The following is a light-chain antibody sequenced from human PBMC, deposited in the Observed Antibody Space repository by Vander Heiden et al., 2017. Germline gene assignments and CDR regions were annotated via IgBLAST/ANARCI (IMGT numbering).Light chain of an antibody. V-gene: IGLV1-40*01. CDR3: QSYDRSLSGYVI. Sequence: QSVLTQPPSLSGAPGQTVTISCTGSGSNIGAVFDVHWYHHLPGTAPKLLIFANDNRPSGVPKRFSASKSGASAYLTITGLQAEDEGDYYCQSYDRSLSGYVIFGGGTKLKVL. CDR1: GSNIGAVFD. CDR2: AND. J-gene: IGLJ2*01.